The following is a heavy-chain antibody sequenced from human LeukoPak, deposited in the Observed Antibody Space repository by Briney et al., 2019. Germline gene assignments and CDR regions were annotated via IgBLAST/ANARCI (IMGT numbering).Heavy chain of an antibody. Sequence: GASVKVSCKASGYTFTSYAMHWVRQAPGQRLEWMGWINAGNGNTKYSQKLQGRVTMTTDTSTSTAYMELRSLRSDDTAVYYCARDPLVVVAATYYYYGMDVWGQGTTVTVSS. CDR3: ARDPLVVVAATYYYYGMDV. V-gene: IGHV1-3*01. CDR2: INAGNGNT. CDR1: GYTFTSYA. D-gene: IGHD2-15*01. J-gene: IGHJ6*02.